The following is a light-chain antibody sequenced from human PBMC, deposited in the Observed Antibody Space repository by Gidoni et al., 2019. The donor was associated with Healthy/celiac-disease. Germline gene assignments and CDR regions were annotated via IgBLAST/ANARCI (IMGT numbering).Light chain of an antibody. J-gene: IGKJ2*01. CDR1: QSVSSSY. CDR3: QQYGSSPYT. CDR2: GAS. V-gene: IGKV3-20*01. Sequence: IVLTQSPDTLSSSPGERATLSCRARQSVSSSYLAWYQQKPGQAPRLLIYGASSRATGIPDRFSGSGSGTDFTLTISRLEPEDFAVYYCQQYGSSPYTFGQGTKLEIK.